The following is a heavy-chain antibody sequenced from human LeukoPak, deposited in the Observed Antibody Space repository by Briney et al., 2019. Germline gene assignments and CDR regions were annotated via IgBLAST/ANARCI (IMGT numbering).Heavy chain of an antibody. CDR1: GFTFSSYA. Sequence: GGSLRLSCTASGFTFSSYAMHWVRQAPGKGLEYVSAISSNGGSTYYVNSVKDRFTISRDNSKNTLYLQMGSLRAEDMAVYYCARDPIRRGFYGDYVGSDYWGQGTLVTVSS. V-gene: IGHV3-64*01. D-gene: IGHD4-17*01. CDR2: ISSNGGST. CDR3: ARDPIRRGFYGDYVGSDY. J-gene: IGHJ4*02.